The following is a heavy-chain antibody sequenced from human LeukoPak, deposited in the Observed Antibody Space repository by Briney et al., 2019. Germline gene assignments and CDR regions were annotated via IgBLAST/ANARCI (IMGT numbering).Heavy chain of an antibody. Sequence: PSETLSLTCAVYGGSFSGYYWSWIRQPPGKGLEWIGEINHSGSTNYNPSLKSRVTISVDTSKNQFSLKLSSVTAADTAVYYCARLLTGYYRTPHFDYWGQGTLVTVSS. CDR3: ARLLTGYYRTPHFDY. J-gene: IGHJ4*02. CDR1: GGSFSGYY. V-gene: IGHV4-34*01. CDR2: INHSGST. D-gene: IGHD3-9*01.